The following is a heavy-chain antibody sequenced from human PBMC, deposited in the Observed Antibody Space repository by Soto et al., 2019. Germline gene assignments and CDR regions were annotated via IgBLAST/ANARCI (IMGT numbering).Heavy chain of an antibody. CDR1: GGSISSSSYY. V-gene: IGHV4-39*01. CDR2: IYYSGST. CDR3: ARGGRIKTIFGVESWFDP. J-gene: IGHJ5*02. D-gene: IGHD3-3*01. Sequence: SETLSLTCTVSGGSISSSSYYWGWIRQPPGKGLEWIGSIYYSGSTYYNPSLKSRVTISVDTSKNQFSLKLSSVTAADTAVYYCARGGRIKTIFGVESWFDPWGQGTLVTVSS.